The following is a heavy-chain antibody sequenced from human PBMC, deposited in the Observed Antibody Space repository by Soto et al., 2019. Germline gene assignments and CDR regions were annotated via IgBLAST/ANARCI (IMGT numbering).Heavy chain of an antibody. D-gene: IGHD3-22*01. CDR1: GGSISSYY. V-gene: IGHV4-59*01. CDR3: ARERNYYDSLYYFDY. Sequence: SETLSLTCTASGGSISSYYWSWIRQPPGKGLEWIGYIYYSGSTNYNPSLKSRVTISVDTSKNQFSLKLSSVTAADTAVYYCARERNYYDSLYYFDYWGQGTLVTVSS. J-gene: IGHJ4*02. CDR2: IYYSGST.